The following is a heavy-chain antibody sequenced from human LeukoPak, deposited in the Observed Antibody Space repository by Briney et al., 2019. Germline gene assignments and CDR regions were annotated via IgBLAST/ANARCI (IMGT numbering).Heavy chain of an antibody. Sequence: SQTLSLTCTVSGGSISSSSYYWGWIRQPPGKGLEWIGCIYYSGSTYYNPSLKSRVTISVDTSKNQFSLKLSSVTAADTAVYYCARHRSVVVVAAIDWFDPWGQGTLVTVSS. CDR1: GGSISSSSYY. J-gene: IGHJ5*02. CDR3: ARHRSVVVVAAIDWFDP. V-gene: IGHV4-39*01. CDR2: IYYSGST. D-gene: IGHD2-15*01.